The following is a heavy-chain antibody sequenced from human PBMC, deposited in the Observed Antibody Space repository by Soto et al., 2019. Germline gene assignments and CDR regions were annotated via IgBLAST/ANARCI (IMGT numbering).Heavy chain of an antibody. V-gene: IGHV3-30-3*01. J-gene: IGHJ6*02. CDR3: ARSFSGYDQGPYYYYGMDV. CDR2: ISYDGSNK. CDR1: GFTFSSYA. Sequence: GGSLRLSCAASGFTFSSYAMHWVRQAPCKGLEWVAVISYDGSNKYYADSVKGRFTISRDNSKNTLYLQMNSLRAEDTAVYYCARSFSGYDQGPYYYYGMDVWGQGTTVTVSS. D-gene: IGHD5-12*01.